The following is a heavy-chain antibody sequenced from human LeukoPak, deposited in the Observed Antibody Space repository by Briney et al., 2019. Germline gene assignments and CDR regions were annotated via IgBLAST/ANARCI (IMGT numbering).Heavy chain of an antibody. CDR2: IYSGGSV. J-gene: IGHJ4*02. D-gene: IGHD1-26*01. Sequence: GSLRLSCVDSTLSVGGSFVSWVRQAPGKGLEWVSVIYSGGSVYSADSVKGRSTISRDYSDNTVYLQMNSLRAEDTAVYYCAKGLVKTIMTHFDYWGQGTLVTVSP. CDR3: AKGLVKTIMTHFDY. CDR1: TLSVGGSF. V-gene: IGHV3-66*02.